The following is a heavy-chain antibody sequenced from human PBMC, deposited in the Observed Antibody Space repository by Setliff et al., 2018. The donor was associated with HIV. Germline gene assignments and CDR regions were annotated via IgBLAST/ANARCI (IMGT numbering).Heavy chain of an antibody. J-gene: IGHJ5*02. CDR3: AALKGYSYGRGCFDP. V-gene: IGHV4-4*09. D-gene: IGHD5-18*01. Sequence: SETLSLTCTVSGGSFSDYYRSWIRQPPGKGLEWIGYIYTSGSVNYNPSLNSRVTISVDTSKNQFSLKVNSVTAADTAVYYCAALKGYSYGRGCFDPWGQGTLVTVSS. CDR1: GGSFSDYY. CDR2: IYTSGSV.